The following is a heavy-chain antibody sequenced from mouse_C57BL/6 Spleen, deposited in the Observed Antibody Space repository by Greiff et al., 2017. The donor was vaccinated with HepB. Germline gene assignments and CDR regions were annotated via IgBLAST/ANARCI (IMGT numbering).Heavy chain of an antibody. J-gene: IGHJ4*01. D-gene: IGHD2-3*01. CDR2: IDPSDSYT. V-gene: IGHV1-50*01. CDR1: GYTFTSYW. CDR3: ARMGLLPSGDY. Sequence: QVQLQQPGAELVKPGASVKLPCKASGYTFTSYWMQWVKQRPGQGLEWIGEIDPSDSYTNYNQKFKGKATLTVDTSSSTAYMQLSSLTSEDSAVYYCARMGLLPSGDYWGQGTSVTVSS.